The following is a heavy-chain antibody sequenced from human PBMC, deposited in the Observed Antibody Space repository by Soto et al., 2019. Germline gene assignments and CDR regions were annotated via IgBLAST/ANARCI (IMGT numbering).Heavy chain of an antibody. J-gene: IGHJ6*02. D-gene: IGHD2-15*01. CDR1: GFTFSSYA. V-gene: IGHV3-23*01. Sequence: EVQLLESGGGLVQPGGSLRLSCAASGFTFSSYAMSWVRQAPGKGLEWVSAISGSGGSTYYADSVKGRFTISRDNSKNTLYLQMNSLRAEDTAVYYCAKSAGYCSGGSCYPYCYYYGMDVWGQGTTVTVSS. CDR2: ISGSGGST. CDR3: AKSAGYCSGGSCYPYCYYYGMDV.